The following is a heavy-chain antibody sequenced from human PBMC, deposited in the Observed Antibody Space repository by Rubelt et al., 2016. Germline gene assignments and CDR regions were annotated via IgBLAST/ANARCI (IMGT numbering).Heavy chain of an antibody. CDR3: ARVRRSYKGAFDI. J-gene: IGHJ3*02. CDR1: GYTFTSYD. CDR2: MNPNSGNT. D-gene: IGHD1-14*01. Sequence: QVQLVQSGAEVKKPGASVKVSCKASGYTFTSYDINWVRQATGQGLEWMGWMNPNSGNTGYAENFQGGFTWTSNSSRSTADMELSSLRSEDTAVYYCARVRRSYKGAFDIWGQGTMVTVSS. V-gene: IGHV1-8*01.